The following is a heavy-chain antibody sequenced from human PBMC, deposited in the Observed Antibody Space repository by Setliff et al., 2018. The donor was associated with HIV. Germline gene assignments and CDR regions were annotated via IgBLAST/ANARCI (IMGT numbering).Heavy chain of an antibody. CDR2: INHSGGT. CDR3: ARVSKTYWYSIPRDYYHHMDV. J-gene: IGHJ6*03. V-gene: IGHV4-34*01. Sequence: TSETLSLTCAVSGGTFSLHYYTWIRQSPLRGLEWIGEINHSGGTRYNPSLESRVTMSLDSSRKQFSLRLISVTAADTAVYYCARVSKTYWYSIPRDYYHHMDVWGKGTTVTSP. D-gene: IGHD2-8*02. CDR1: GGTFSLHY.